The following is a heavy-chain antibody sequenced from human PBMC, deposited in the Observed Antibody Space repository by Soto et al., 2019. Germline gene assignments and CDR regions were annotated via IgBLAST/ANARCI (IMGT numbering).Heavy chain of an antibody. CDR3: ARDGGSHGPSYFDS. CDR1: GSTFSNYG. D-gene: IGHD3-16*01. Sequence: VQLVESGGGVVQPGRSLRLSCAASGSTFSNYGMHWVRQAPGKGPEWVAVIWYDGSNKYYGESVKGRFSISRDNSKNTLYLDINSLRTEDTAVYYYARDGGSHGPSYFDSWGQGSLVIVSS. CDR2: IWYDGSNK. V-gene: IGHV3-33*01. J-gene: IGHJ4*02.